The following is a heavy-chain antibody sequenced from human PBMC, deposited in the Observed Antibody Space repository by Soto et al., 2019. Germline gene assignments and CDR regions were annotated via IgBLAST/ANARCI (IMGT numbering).Heavy chain of an antibody. Sequence: ASVKVSCKVSGYTLTELSMHWVRQAPGKGLEWMGGFDPEDGETIYAQKFQGRVTMTEDTSTDTAYMELSSLRSEDTAVYYCATLHLPGMSSRYCGLDYYGLDGWGQGPTVTV. CDR2: FDPEDGET. J-gene: IGHJ6*02. D-gene: IGHD6-13*01. V-gene: IGHV1-24*01. CDR1: GYTLTELS. CDR3: ATLHLPGMSSRYCGLDYYGLDG.